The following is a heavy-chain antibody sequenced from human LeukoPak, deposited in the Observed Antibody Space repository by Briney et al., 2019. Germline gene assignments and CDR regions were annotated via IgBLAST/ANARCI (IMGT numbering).Heavy chain of an antibody. V-gene: IGHV4-4*07. CDR2: IYTSGST. CDR1: GGSISSYY. J-gene: IGHJ6*03. Sequence: SETLSLTCTVSGGSISSYYWSWIRQPAGKGLEWIGRIYTSGSTNYNPSLKSRVTMSVDTFKNQFSLKVTSVTAADAAVYYCARAGFYASVNQYYYYYYMDVWGTGTTVTVSS. D-gene: IGHD2/OR15-2a*01. CDR3: ARAGFYASVNQYYYYYYMDV.